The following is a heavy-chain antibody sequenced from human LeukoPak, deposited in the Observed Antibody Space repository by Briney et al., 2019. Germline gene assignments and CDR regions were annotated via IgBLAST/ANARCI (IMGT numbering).Heavy chain of an antibody. Sequence: SETLSLTCTVSGGSISSGDYYWSWIRQPPGKGLEWIGYIYYSGSTYYNPSLKSRVTISVDTSKNQFSLKLSSVTAADTAVYYCASRGICGDGVVYWGQGTLVTVSS. CDR3: ASRGICGDGVVY. CDR1: GGSISSGDYY. CDR2: IYYSGST. D-gene: IGHD4-17*01. V-gene: IGHV4-30-4*01. J-gene: IGHJ4*02.